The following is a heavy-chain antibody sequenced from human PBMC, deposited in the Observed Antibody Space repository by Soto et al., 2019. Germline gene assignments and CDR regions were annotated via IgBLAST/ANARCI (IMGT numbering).Heavy chain of an antibody. V-gene: IGHV4-4*02. CDR3: ARASTTVTTLDY. CDR1: GGTIWITDW. Sequence: PSYTLSLSCVACGGTIWITDWWIWVRQPPGKRLEWIGEIYHNGSPTYSPSLRGRATISVDKSNNQFSLRLRSVTAADTAVYYCARASTTVTTLDYWGQGTLLTVSS. D-gene: IGHD4-17*01. J-gene: IGHJ4*02. CDR2: IYHNGSP.